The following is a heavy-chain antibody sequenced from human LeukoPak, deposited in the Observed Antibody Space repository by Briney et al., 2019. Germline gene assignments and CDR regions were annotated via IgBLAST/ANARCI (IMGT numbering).Heavy chain of an antibody. V-gene: IGHV4-61*02. D-gene: IGHD6-13*01. CDR2: IYTSGST. Sequence: PSQTPSLTCTVSGGSISSGSYYWSWIRQPAGKGLEWIGRIYTSGSTNYNPSLKSRVTISVDTSKNQFSLKLSSVTAADTAVYYCARHAPNGYSSPNYYYYYYMDVWGKGTTVTVSS. J-gene: IGHJ6*03. CDR3: ARHAPNGYSSPNYYYYYYMDV. CDR1: GGSISSGSYY.